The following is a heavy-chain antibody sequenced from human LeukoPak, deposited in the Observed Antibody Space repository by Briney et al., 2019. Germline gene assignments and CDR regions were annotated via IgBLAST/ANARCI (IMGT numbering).Heavy chain of an antibody. CDR3: ARGIREWLRSASGY. CDR1: GGSFSGYY. CDR2: INHSGST. J-gene: IGHJ4*02. V-gene: IGHV4-34*01. Sequence: PSETLSLTCAVYGGSFSGYYWSWLRQPPGKGLEWIGEINHSGSTNYNPPLQPRLTLSVHTHKNQFSLKLSSVTSAHTPVFYCARGIREWLRSASGYWGQGKLGTVSS. D-gene: IGHD5-12*01.